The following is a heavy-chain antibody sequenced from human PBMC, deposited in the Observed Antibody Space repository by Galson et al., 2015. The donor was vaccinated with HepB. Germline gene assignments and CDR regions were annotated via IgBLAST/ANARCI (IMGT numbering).Heavy chain of an antibody. CDR1: GFTFWVYT. Sequence: SLRLSCAASGFTFWVYTMNWVRQAPGKGLEWVSAIRGSGSGTYYADSVKGSFTISRDDSKKKMFMQLNSLRAEATAIYYCAKDSGLGGEDYWCQGILVTVSS. D-gene: IGHD3-16*01. CDR2: IRGSGSGT. CDR3: AKDSGLGGEDY. J-gene: IGHJ4*02. V-gene: IGHV3-23*01.